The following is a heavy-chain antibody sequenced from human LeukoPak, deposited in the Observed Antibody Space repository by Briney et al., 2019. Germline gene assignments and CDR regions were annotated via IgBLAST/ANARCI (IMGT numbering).Heavy chain of an antibody. J-gene: IGHJ4*02. Sequence: GGSLRLSCAASGFTFSSYSMNWVRQAPGKGLEWVSYISSSSTIYYANSVKGRFTMSRDNAKNSLYLQMNSLRDEDTAVYYCARDFDPVVRGYFFWGQGTLVTVSS. D-gene: IGHD3-10*01. CDR1: GFTFSSYS. V-gene: IGHV3-48*02. CDR3: ARDFDPVVRGYFF. CDR2: ISSSSTI.